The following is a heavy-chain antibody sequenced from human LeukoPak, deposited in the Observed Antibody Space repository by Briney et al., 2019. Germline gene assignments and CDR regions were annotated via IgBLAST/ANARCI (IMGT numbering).Heavy chain of an antibody. CDR1: GGTFSSYA. J-gene: IGHJ6*03. Sequence: SVKVSCKASGGTFSSYAISWVRQAPGQGLEWMGGIIPIFGTANYAQKFQGRVTITADESTSTAYMELSSLRSEDTAVYYCARDGEYYDILTGYPSRAYYYYMDVWGKGTTVTVSS. CDR2: IIPIFGTA. D-gene: IGHD3-9*01. CDR3: ARDGEYYDILTGYPSRAYYYYMDV. V-gene: IGHV1-69*01.